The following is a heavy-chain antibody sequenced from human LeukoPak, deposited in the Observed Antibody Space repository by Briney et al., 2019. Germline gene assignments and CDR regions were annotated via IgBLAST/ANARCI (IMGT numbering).Heavy chain of an antibody. V-gene: IGHV4-34*01. CDR3: ARVPSFQSYSSYLGYYYYYYMDV. J-gene: IGHJ6*03. CDR2: INHSGST. Sequence: PSETLSLTCAVSGGSFSGYYWSWIRQPPGKGLEWIGEINHSGSTNYNPSLKSRVTISVDTSKNQFSLKLSSVTAADTAVYYCARVPSFQSYSSYLGYYYYYYMDVWGKGTTVTVSS. CDR1: GGSFSGYY. D-gene: IGHD6-6*01.